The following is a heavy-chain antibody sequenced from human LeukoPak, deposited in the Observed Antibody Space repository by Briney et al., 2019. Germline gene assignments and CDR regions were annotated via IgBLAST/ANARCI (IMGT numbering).Heavy chain of an antibody. CDR3: AGGYCSGGSCYSFDY. D-gene: IGHD2-15*01. J-gene: IGHJ4*02. Sequence: SETLSLTCTVSGGSISSYYWSWIRQPPGKGLEWIGYIYYSGSTNYNHSLNSRVTISVDTSKNQFSLKVSSVTAADTAVYYCAGGYCSGGSCYSFDYWGQGTLVTVSS. CDR2: IYYSGST. V-gene: IGHV4-59*12. CDR1: GGSISSYY.